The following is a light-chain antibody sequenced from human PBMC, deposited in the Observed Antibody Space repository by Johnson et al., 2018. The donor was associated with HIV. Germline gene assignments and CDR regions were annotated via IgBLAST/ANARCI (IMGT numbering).Light chain of an antibody. CDR2: DNH. Sequence: QSVLTQPPSVSAAPGQKVTISCSGSSCDIGNNYVSWHQKFPGAAPKVLIYDNHKRPSGIPDRFSGSKSGTSVTLAITGLQTGDEADYYCGTWDTSLSVYVFWTGTKVTVL. J-gene: IGLJ1*01. CDR1: SCDIGNNY. V-gene: IGLV1-51*01. CDR3: GTWDTSLSVYV.